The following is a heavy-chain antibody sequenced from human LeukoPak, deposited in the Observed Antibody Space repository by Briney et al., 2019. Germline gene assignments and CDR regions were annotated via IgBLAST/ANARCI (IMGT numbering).Heavy chain of an antibody. D-gene: IGHD3-22*01. Sequence: SETLSLTCAVYGGSFSGYYWSWIRQPPGEGLEWIGEINHSGSTNYNPSLKSRVTISVDTSKNQFSLKLSSVTAADTAVYYCARETARVTMIVHYYMDVWGKGTTVTISS. CDR1: GGSFSGYY. CDR3: ARETARVTMIVHYYMDV. J-gene: IGHJ6*03. V-gene: IGHV4-34*01. CDR2: INHSGST.